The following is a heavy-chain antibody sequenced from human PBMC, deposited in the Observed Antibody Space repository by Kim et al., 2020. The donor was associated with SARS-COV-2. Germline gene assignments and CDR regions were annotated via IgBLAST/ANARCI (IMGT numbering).Heavy chain of an antibody. CDR3: ARVPGHYYSPFWDA. D-gene: IGHD2-21*02. V-gene: IGHV3-30*03. Sequence: YADSVQVRFTSSRDNSKNILYLQMRSLRPEDTAVYYCARVPGHYYSPFWDAWGQGTLVTVSS. J-gene: IGHJ5*02.